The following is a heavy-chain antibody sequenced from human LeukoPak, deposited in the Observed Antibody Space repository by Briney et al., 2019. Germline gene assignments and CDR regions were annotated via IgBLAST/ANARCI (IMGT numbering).Heavy chain of an antibody. Sequence: PSETLSLTCTVFGDSIISYYWSWIRQPAGKGLEWIGRIYASGSTTYNPSLKSRVTMSVDTSQNQFSLKLNSVTAADTAVYYCAREMGNWFDPWGQGTLVTVSS. V-gene: IGHV4-4*07. J-gene: IGHJ5*02. CDR1: GDSIISYY. D-gene: IGHD2-8*01. CDR3: AREMGNWFDP. CDR2: IYASGST.